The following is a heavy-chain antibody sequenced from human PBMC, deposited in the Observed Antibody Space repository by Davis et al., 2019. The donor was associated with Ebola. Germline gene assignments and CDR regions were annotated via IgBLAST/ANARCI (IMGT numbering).Heavy chain of an antibody. CDR1: GGTFSGNA. V-gene: IGHV1-69*13. D-gene: IGHD2/OR15-2a*01. CDR3: ATSPRGLSFYYYLEL. J-gene: IGHJ6*03. Sequence: SVKVSCKASGGTFSGNAVSWVRQAPGQRLEWMGRITPIFGTTDYAQNFQGRVKMTADESTTTAYLELSSLRSEDTAVYYCATSPRGLSFYYYLELWGKGTTVAVTS. CDR2: ITPIFGTT.